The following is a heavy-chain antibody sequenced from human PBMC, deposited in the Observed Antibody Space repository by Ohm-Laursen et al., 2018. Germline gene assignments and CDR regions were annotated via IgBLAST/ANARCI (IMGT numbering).Heavy chain of an antibody. CDR2: IFYTGST. CDR3: ASGHSYGYDYYYYGVDV. Sequence: TLSLTCTVSGDSISDSYWSWIRQPPGKGLEWIGYIFYTGSTDYNPSLNSRVTISEDTSKNQFSLKLRSVTAADTAVYYCASGHSYGYDYYYYGVDVWGQGTTVTVSS. J-gene: IGHJ6*02. V-gene: IGHV4-59*01. CDR1: GDSISDSY. D-gene: IGHD5-18*01.